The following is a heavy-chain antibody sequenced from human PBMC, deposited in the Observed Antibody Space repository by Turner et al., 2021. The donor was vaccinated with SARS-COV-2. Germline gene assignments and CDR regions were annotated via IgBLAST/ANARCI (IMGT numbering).Heavy chain of an antibody. CDR3: ARFEYGYSYDFGFDY. CDR1: GGSISSSSYY. V-gene: IGHV4-39*01. Sequence: QVQLQESGPGLVKPSETLSLTCTVSGGSISSSSYYWGWIRQPPGKGLEWIGSIYYSGSTYYNPSLKSRVTISVDTSKNQFSLKLSSVTAADTAVYYCARFEYGYSYDFGFDYWGQGTLVTVSS. D-gene: IGHD5-18*01. CDR2: IYYSGST. J-gene: IGHJ4*02.